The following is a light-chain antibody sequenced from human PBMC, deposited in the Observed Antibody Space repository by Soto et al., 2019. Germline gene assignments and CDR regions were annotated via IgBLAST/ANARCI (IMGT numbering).Light chain of an antibody. J-gene: IGKJ5*01. V-gene: IGKV1-39*01. CDR2: AAS. CDR3: QQSYSALAIT. Sequence: DLQMTQSPSSLSASVGDRVTITCRASESIARHLNWYQQRPGKAPKLLIYAASSLQNGVPSRFRRGGSGTDFTLTISNLQPDDFATYYCQQSYSALAITFGQGTRLEIK. CDR1: ESIARH.